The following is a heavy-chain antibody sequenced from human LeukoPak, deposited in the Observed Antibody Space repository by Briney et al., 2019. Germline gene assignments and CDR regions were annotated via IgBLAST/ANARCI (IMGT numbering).Heavy chain of an antibody. CDR2: IGGSGGAI. J-gene: IGHJ3*02. Sequence: GGSLRLSCAASGFIFSNYDMSWVRQAPGKGLEWVACIGGSGGAILYADSVKGRFTISRDNSKSTLYLQMNSLRGDDTALYFCAKWMSRIQAFDIWGQGTMVTVS. V-gene: IGHV3-23*01. D-gene: IGHD5-12*01. CDR3: AKWMSRIQAFDI. CDR1: GFIFSNYD.